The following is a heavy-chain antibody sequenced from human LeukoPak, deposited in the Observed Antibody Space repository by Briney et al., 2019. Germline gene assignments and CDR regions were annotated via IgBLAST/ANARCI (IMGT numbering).Heavy chain of an antibody. CDR3: ARDRDYGDSSFDY. D-gene: IGHD4-17*01. J-gene: IGHJ4*02. CDR1: GYTLTELS. Sequence: ASVKVSCKVSGYTLTELSMHWVRQAPGKGLEWMGGFDPEDGETIYAQKFQGRVTITADKSTSTAYMELSSLRSEDTAVYYCARDRDYGDSSFDYWGQGTLVTVSS. V-gene: IGHV1-24*01. CDR2: FDPEDGET.